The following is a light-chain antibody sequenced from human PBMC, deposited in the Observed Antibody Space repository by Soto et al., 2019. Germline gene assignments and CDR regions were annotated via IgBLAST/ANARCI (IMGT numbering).Light chain of an antibody. V-gene: IGKV3-20*01. CDR1: QSVSSSY. CDR3: QQYGSSPRT. J-gene: IGKJ1*01. CDR2: GAS. Sequence: IVWTQSPVSLSLSRGEGGRVRCVGSQSVSSSYLAWYQQKPGQAPRLLIYGASSRATGIPDRFSGSGSGTDFTLTISRLEPEDFAVYYCQQYGSSPRTFGQGTKVDIK.